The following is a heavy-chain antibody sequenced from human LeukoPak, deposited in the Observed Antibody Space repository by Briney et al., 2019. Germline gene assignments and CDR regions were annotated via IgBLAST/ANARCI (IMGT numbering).Heavy chain of an antibody. Sequence: PGGSLRLSCAACGFTFSSYAMSWVRQAPGKGMEWVSAISGSGGSTYYADSVKGRFTISRDNSKNTLYLQMNSLRAEDTAVYYCATLRFFSPYYFDYWGQGTLVTVSS. CDR1: GFTFSSYA. CDR3: ATLRFFSPYYFDY. D-gene: IGHD3-3*01. CDR2: ISGSGGST. J-gene: IGHJ4*02. V-gene: IGHV3-23*01.